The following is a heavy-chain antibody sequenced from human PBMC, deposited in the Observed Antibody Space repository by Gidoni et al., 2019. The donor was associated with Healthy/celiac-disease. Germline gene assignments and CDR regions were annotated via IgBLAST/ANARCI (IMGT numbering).Heavy chain of an antibody. J-gene: IGHJ4*02. CDR3: ARSGGRCSSTSCPHYYFDY. CDR2: INPNSGGT. CDR1: GYTFTGYY. Sequence: QVQLVQSGAEVKKPGASVKVSCKASGYTFTGYYMPWLRQAPGQGLEWMGWINPNSGGTNYAQKFQGRVTMTRDTSISTAYMELSRLRSDDTAVYYCARSGGRCSSTSCPHYYFDYWGQGTLVTVSS. D-gene: IGHD2-2*01. V-gene: IGHV1-2*02.